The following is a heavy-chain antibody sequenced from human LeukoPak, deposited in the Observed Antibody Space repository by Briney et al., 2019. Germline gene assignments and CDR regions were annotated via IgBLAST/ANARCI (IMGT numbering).Heavy chain of an antibody. CDR2: IYSSGTT. CDR1: GDSINSGNNY. V-gene: IGHV4-61*09. CDR3: ARRERQWLALDAFDI. Sequence: SETLSLTCTVSGDSINSGNNYWSWIRQPAGKGPEWIGHIYSSGTTNYNPSLKSRVTMSVDTSKNQFSLKLTSVTAADTAVYYCARRERQWLALDAFDIWGQGTMVTVSS. D-gene: IGHD6-19*01. J-gene: IGHJ3*02.